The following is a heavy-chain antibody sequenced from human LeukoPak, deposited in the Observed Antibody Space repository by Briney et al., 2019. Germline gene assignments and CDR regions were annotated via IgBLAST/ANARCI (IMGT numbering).Heavy chain of an antibody. D-gene: IGHD1-26*01. V-gene: IGHV1-46*01. CDR1: GYTFTGYY. CDR3: ARDQEEWELSGENAFDI. J-gene: IGHJ3*02. CDR2: INPSGGST. Sequence: GASVKVSCKASGYTFTGYYMHWVRQAPGQGLEWMGIINPSGGSTNYAQKFQGRVTMTRDTSTSTVYMELSSLRSEDTAVYYCARDQEEWELSGENAFDIWGQGTMVTVSS.